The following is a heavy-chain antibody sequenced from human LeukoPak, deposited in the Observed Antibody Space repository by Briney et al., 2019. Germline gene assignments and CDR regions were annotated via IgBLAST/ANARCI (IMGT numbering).Heavy chain of an antibody. D-gene: IGHD3-3*01. CDR2: ISSSGSTI. J-gene: IGHJ6*02. V-gene: IGHV3-11*01. CDR3: AREGRSESDYYYYGMDV. CDR1: GFTFSDYY. Sequence: GGSLRLSCAASGFTFSDYYMSWIRQAPGKVLEWVSYISSSGSTIYYADSVKGRFTISRDNAKNSLYLQMNSLRAEDTAVYYCAREGRSESDYYYYGMDVWGQGTTVTVSS.